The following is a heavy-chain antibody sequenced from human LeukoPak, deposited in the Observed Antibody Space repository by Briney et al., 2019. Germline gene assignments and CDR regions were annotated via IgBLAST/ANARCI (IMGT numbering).Heavy chain of an antibody. CDR1: GGTFSSYA. CDR2: IIPILGIA. D-gene: IGHD5-18*01. V-gene: IGHV1-69*04. CDR3: ARVEGSSYGSEGY. J-gene: IGHJ4*02. Sequence: GASVKVSCKASGGTFSSYAISWVRQAPGQGLEWMGRIIPILGIANYAQKFQGRVTITADKSTSTAYMELSSLRPEDTAVYYCARVEGSSYGSEGYWGQGTLVTVSS.